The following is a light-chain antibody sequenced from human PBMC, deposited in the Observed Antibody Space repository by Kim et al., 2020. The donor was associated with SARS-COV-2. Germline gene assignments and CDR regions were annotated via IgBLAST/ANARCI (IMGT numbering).Light chain of an antibody. CDR3: QVWDSSAGV. J-gene: IGLJ3*02. CDR2: RDT. Sequence: SVDLGQTDRITCGGNNIGSENVHWYQQKPGQAPVLVIYRDTNRPSGIAERFSGSNSGNTATLTITRAQAGDEADYYCQVWDSSAGVFGGGTQLTVL. V-gene: IGLV3-9*01. CDR1: NIGSEN.